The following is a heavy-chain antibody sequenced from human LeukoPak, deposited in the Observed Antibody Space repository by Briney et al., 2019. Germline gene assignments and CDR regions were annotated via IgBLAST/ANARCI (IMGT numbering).Heavy chain of an antibody. CDR1: GFTFSSYA. Sequence: GGSLRLSCAASGFTFSSYAMSWVRQAPGKGLEWVLAISGSGGSTYYADSVKGRFTISRDNSKNTLYLQMNSLRAEDTAVYYCAKEGPVQLERVIYYYYYGMDVWGQGTTVTVSS. CDR2: ISGSGGST. CDR3: AKEGPVQLERVIYYYYYGMDV. D-gene: IGHD1-1*01. J-gene: IGHJ6*02. V-gene: IGHV3-23*01.